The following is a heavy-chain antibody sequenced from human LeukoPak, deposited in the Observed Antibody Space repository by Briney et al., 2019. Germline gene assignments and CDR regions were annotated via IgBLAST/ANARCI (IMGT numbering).Heavy chain of an antibody. CDR1: GYSISSGYY. CDR2: IYYSGST. V-gene: IGHV4-38-2*02. Sequence: SETLSLTCTVSGYSISSGYYWGWIRQPPGKGLEWIGSIYYSGSTYYNPSLKSRVTISVDTSKNQFSLKLSSVTAADTAVYYCARNYGDYAFGIWGQGTMVTVSS. J-gene: IGHJ3*02. CDR3: ARNYGDYAFGI. D-gene: IGHD4-17*01.